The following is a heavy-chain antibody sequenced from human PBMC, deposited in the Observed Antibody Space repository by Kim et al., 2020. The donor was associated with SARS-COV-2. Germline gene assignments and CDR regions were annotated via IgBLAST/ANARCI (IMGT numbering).Heavy chain of an antibody. D-gene: IGHD3-10*01. CDR3: ARVSYYGSGKDGMDV. Sequence: GGSLRLSCAASGFTFSSYEMNWVRQAPGKGLEWVSYISSSGSTIYYADSVKGRFTISRDNAKNSLYLQMNSLRAEDTAVYYCARVSYYGSGKDGMDVWGQGTTVTVSS. CDR2: ISSSGSTI. CDR1: GFTFSSYE. V-gene: IGHV3-48*03. J-gene: IGHJ6*02.